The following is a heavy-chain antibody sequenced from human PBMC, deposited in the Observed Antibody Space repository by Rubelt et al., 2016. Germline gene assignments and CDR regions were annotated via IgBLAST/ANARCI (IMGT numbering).Heavy chain of an antibody. CDR2: IYHSGST. V-gene: IGHV4-4*02. D-gene: IGHD5-12*01. J-gene: IGHJ4*02. Sequence: QVQLQESGPGLVKPSGTLSLTCAVSGGSISSSNWWSWVRQPPGKGLEWIGEIYHSGSTNYNPSLKSRVTISVDKSKNQFALKLSSGTAADTAVYYCARDLGRSGYASCSDYWGRGTLVTVSS. CDR1: GGSISSSNW. CDR3: ARDLGRSGYASCSDY.